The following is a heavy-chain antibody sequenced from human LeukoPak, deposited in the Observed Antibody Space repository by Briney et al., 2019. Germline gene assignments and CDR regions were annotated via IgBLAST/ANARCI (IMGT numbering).Heavy chain of an antibody. V-gene: IGHV3-23*01. CDR1: GFTFRSYA. Sequence: RTGGSLRLSCAASGFTFRSYAMSWVRQAPGKGLEWVSVISGSGGGTYYADSVKGRFTISRDNSKNTVYLQMNSLRVEDTAVYYCVKRQCSGGSCYFIDYWGQGTLVTVSS. J-gene: IGHJ4*02. CDR2: ISGSGGGT. D-gene: IGHD2-15*01. CDR3: VKRQCSGGSCYFIDY.